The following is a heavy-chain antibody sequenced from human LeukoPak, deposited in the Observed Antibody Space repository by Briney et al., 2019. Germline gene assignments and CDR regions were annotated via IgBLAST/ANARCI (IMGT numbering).Heavy chain of an antibody. CDR2: IIPLFGTA. D-gene: IGHD6-19*01. Sequence: GASVKVSCKASGGTFSTYAISWVRQAPGQGLEWMGGIIPLFGTANFAQKFQGRVTITTDESTSTAYMELSSLRSEDTAVYYCARVSSSGYYYYYYMDVWGKGTTVTVSS. CDR1: GGTFSTYA. J-gene: IGHJ6*03. V-gene: IGHV1-69*05. CDR3: ARVSSSGYYYYYYMDV.